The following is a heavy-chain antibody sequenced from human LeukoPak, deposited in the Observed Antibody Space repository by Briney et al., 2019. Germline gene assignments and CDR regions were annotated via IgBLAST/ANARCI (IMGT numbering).Heavy chain of an antibody. CDR3: AKGAGPPWFDP. J-gene: IGHJ5*02. D-gene: IGHD6-19*01. CDR2: IYYSGST. V-gene: IGHV4-59*08. CDR1: GGSISSYY. Sequence: SETLSLTCTVSGGSISSYYWSWIRQPPGKGLEWIGYIYYSGSTNYKSSLKSRATISVDTSKNQFSMNLNSVTAADTAVYYCAKGAGPPWFDPWGQGTLVTVSS.